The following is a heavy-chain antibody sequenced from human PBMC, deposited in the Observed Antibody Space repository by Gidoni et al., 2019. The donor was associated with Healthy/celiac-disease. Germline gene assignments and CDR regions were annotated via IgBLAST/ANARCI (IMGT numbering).Heavy chain of an antibody. Sequence: QVQLQESGPGLVKPSETLSLTCTVPGGSISSYYWSWIRQPPGKGLEWIGYIYYSGSTNYNPSLKSRVTISVDTSKNQFSLKLSSVTAADTAVYYCASTRYCSSTSCYKVGWFDPWGQGTLVTVSS. CDR2: IYYSGST. D-gene: IGHD2-2*02. V-gene: IGHV4-59*01. J-gene: IGHJ5*02. CDR1: GGSISSYY. CDR3: ASTRYCSSTSCYKVGWFDP.